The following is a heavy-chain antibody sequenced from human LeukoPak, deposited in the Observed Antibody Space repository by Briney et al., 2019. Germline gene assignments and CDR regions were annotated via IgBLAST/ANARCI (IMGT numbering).Heavy chain of an antibody. J-gene: IGHJ4*02. CDR3: AKAGSIRFDY. CDR1: GFTFSSYS. V-gene: IGHV3-21*04. CDR2: ISSSSSYI. Sequence: GGSLRLSCAASGFTFSSYSMKWVRQAPGKGLEWVSFISSSSSYIYYADSVKGRFTISRDDSKNTLYLQMNSLRAEDTAVYYCAKAGSIRFDYWGQGTLVTVSS. D-gene: IGHD1-26*01.